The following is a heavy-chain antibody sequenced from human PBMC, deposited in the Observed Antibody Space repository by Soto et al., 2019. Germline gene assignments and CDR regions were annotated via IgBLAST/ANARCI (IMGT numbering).Heavy chain of an antibody. V-gene: IGHV1-2*02. CDR3: ARDSGTYIDRLGNWFDP. Sequence: ASVKVSCKASGYTFTGYYMHWVRQAPGQGLEWMGWINPNSGGTNYAQKFQGRVTMTRDTSISTAYMELNSLRAEDTAVYYCARDSGTYIDRLGNWFDPWGQGTLVTVSS. D-gene: IGHD1-26*01. CDR1: GYTFTGYY. J-gene: IGHJ5*02. CDR2: INPNSGGT.